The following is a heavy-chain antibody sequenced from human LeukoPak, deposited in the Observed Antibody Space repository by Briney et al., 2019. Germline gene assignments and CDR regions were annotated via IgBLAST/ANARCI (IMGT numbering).Heavy chain of an antibody. J-gene: IGHJ4*02. Sequence: ASVKVSCKVSGYTLTELSMHWVRQALGKGLEWMGGFDPEDGETIYAQKFQGRVTMTEDTSTDTAYMELSSLRSEDTAVYYCAPHRLGSYSGDYWGQGTLVTVSS. CDR3: APHRLGSYSGDY. D-gene: IGHD1-26*01. CDR2: FDPEDGET. CDR1: GYTLTELS. V-gene: IGHV1-24*01.